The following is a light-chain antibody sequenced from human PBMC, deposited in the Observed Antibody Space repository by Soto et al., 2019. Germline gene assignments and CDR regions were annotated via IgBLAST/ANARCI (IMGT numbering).Light chain of an antibody. Sequence: TQSPSSLSASTGDRVTIACRASQSINNYLAWYQQKPGQTPRLLIYDASNRATGIPARFSGSGSGTDFTLSIYSLEPEDFAVYYCQQRSNLLTFGGGTKVDIK. CDR3: QQRSNLLT. V-gene: IGKV3-11*01. J-gene: IGKJ4*01. CDR2: DAS. CDR1: QSINNY.